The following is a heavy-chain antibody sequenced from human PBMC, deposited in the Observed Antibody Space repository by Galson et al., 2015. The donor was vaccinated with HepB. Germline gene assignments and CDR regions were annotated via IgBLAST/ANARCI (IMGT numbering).Heavy chain of an antibody. V-gene: IGHV3-7*03. D-gene: IGHD2-2*01. CDR1: GFTFSNYW. CDR3: VRDNGSTWFPRPTFDY. CDR2: INQYGSEA. Sequence: SLRLSCAASGFTFSNYWMNWVRQAPGKGLEWVASINQYGSEAYYVDSVRGRFTISRDNAKISLFLQMHSLRAEDTAVYYCVRDNGSTWFPRPTFDYWGQGNLVTVSS. J-gene: IGHJ4*02.